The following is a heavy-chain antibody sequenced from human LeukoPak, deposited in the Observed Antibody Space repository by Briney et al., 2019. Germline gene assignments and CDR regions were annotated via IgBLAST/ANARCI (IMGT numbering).Heavy chain of an antibody. Sequence: GASVKVSCKASGGTFTSYAISWVRQAPGQGLEWMGRIIPILGIANYAQKFQGRVTITADKSTSTAYMELSSLRSEDTAVYYCAREDTAMARGGLGDYYYGMDVWGQGTTVTVSS. V-gene: IGHV1-69*04. CDR3: AREDTAMARGGLGDYYYGMDV. D-gene: IGHD5-18*01. CDR1: GGTFTSYA. J-gene: IGHJ6*02. CDR2: IIPILGIA.